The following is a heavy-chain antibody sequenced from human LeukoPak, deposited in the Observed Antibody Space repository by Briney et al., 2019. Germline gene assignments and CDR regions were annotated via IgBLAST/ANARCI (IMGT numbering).Heavy chain of an antibody. CDR1: GYTFTSYY. CDR3: AREVYCSSTSCTQRYFDY. D-gene: IGHD2-2*01. CDR2: INPSGGST. Sequence: ASVKVSCTASGYTFTSYYMHWVRQAPGQGLEWMGIINPSGGSTSYAQKFQGRVTMTRDTSTSTVYMELSSLRSEDTAVYYCAREVYCSSTSCTQRYFDYWGQGTLVTVSS. V-gene: IGHV1-46*01. J-gene: IGHJ4*02.